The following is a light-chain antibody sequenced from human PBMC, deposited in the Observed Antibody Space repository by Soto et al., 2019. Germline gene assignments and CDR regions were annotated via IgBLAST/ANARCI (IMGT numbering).Light chain of an antibody. CDR2: EGS. J-gene: IGLJ1*01. CDR3: CSYAGSSTFV. V-gene: IGLV2-23*01. Sequence: QSALTQPASVSGSPGQSITISCTGTSSDVGSYNLVSWYQQHPGKAPKVMIYEGSKRPSGVSNRFSGSKSGNTASLTISGLQAEDEADYYCCSYAGSSTFVFGTGTKVTVL. CDR1: SSDVGSYNL.